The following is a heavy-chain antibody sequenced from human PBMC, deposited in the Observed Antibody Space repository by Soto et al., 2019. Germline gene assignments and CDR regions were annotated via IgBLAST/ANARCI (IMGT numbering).Heavy chain of an antibody. D-gene: IGHD2-15*01. CDR3: ARVPSSSGRAHFDY. V-gene: IGHV3-30-3*01. Sequence: GGSLRLSCAASGFTFSDYAMHWFRQAPGKGLEWVAVISYDGSNKYYADSVKGRFTISRDNSKNTLYLQMNSLRAEDTAVYYCARVPSSSGRAHFDYWGQGTLVTVSS. J-gene: IGHJ4*02. CDR1: GFTFSDYA. CDR2: ISYDGSNK.